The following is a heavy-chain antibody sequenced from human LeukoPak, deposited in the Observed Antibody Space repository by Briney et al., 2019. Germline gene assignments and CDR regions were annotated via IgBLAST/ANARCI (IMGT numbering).Heavy chain of an antibody. CDR2: IKQDGSEK. D-gene: IGHD3-10*01. Sequence: GGSLRLSCAASGFTFSSYEMNWVRQAPGKGLEWVASIKQDGSEKYYVDSVKGRFTISRDNAKNSLYLQMNSLRAEDTAVYYCARYYGTELWYYMDVWGKGTTVTISS. V-gene: IGHV3-7*01. J-gene: IGHJ6*03. CDR1: GFTFSSYE. CDR3: ARYYGTELWYYMDV.